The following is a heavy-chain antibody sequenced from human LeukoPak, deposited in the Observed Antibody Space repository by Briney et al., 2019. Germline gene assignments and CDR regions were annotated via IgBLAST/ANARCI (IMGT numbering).Heavy chain of an antibody. J-gene: IGHJ4*02. CDR1: GYTFTSYY. CDR2: INPSGGST. V-gene: IGHV1-46*01. D-gene: IGHD3-10*01. CDR3: ARVVGSYYGSGSYPYYFDY. Sequence: ASVKVSCKASGYTFTSYYMHWVRQAPGQGLEWMGIINPSGGSTSYAQKFQGRVTMTRDTSTSTVYGELSSLRSEDTAVYYCARVVGSYYGSGSYPYYFDYWGQGTLVTVSS.